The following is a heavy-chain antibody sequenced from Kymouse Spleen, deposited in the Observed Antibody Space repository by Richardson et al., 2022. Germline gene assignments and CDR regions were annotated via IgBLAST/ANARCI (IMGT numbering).Heavy chain of an antibody. V-gene: IGHV3-33*01. CDR1: GFTFSSYG. CDR2: IWYDGSNK. Sequence: QVQLVESGGGVVQPGRSLRLSCAASGFTFSSYGMHWVRQAPGKGLEWVAVIWYDGSNKYYADSVKGRFTISRDNSKNTLYLQMNSLRAEDTAVYYCARDAQYSSSWDYYYYGMDVWGQGTTVTVSS. D-gene: IGHD6-13*01. J-gene: IGHJ6*02. CDR3: ARDAQYSSSWDYYYYGMDV.